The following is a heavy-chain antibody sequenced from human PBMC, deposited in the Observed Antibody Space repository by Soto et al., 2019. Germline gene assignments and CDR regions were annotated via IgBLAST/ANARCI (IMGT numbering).Heavy chain of an antibody. CDR1: GGSISSGDYY. D-gene: IGHD6-13*01. CDR3: ARQYSSSWFHGMDV. V-gene: IGHV4-30-4*01. Sequence: PSETLSLTCTVSGGSISSGDYYWSWIRQPPGKGLEWIGYIYYSGSTYYNPSLKSRVTISVDTSKNQFSLKLSSVTAADTAVYYCARQYSSSWFHGMDVWGQGTTVTVSS. J-gene: IGHJ6*02. CDR2: IYYSGST.